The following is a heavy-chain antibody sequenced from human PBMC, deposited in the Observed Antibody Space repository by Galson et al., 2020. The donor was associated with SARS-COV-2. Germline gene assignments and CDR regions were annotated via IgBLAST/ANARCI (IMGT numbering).Heavy chain of an antibody. V-gene: IGHV4-39*01. CDR1: GGSISSSNYY. CDR2: SYYSVSG. J-gene: IGHJ4*02. D-gene: IGHD3-9*01. CDR3: ARQILTGYYSFYYFDY. Sequence: SETLSLTCSVSGGSISSSNYYWGWVRQPPGKGLEWIGSSYYSVSGYYTPSLPSRLTISVDTSKNQFFMKLTSVTAADTAVYYCARQILTGYYSFYYFDYWGQGALITVSS.